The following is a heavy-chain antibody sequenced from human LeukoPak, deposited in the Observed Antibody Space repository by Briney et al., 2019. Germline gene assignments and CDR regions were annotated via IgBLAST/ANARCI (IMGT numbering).Heavy chain of an antibody. Sequence: SETLSLTCTVSGASISNYYWSWIRQSPGKGLEWIGYMLYSGSTNQNPSLRSRVTISVDTSKNQVPLKLSSVTAADTAVYYCARSLNPSDAFDIWGQGTMVTVSS. J-gene: IGHJ3*02. CDR2: MLYSGST. CDR1: GASISNYY. D-gene: IGHD1-14*01. V-gene: IGHV4-59*01. CDR3: ARSLNPSDAFDI.